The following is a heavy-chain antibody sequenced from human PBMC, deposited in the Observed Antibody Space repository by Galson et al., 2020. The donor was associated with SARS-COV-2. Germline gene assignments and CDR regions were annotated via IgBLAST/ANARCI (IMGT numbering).Heavy chain of an antibody. CDR3: ARCPTASVVQSHFDY. J-gene: IGHJ4*02. V-gene: IGHV2-70*04. CDR2: IDWDADK. CDR1: GFSLRTSGMR. D-gene: IGHD2-15*01. Sequence: SGPTLVKPTPTLILTCTFSGFSLRTSGMRVSWIRQPPGKALEWLARIDWDADKFYNTSLRTRLTISKDTSKNQVVLTMTNVDPVDTATYYCARCPTASVVQSHFDYWGQGTLVTVSS.